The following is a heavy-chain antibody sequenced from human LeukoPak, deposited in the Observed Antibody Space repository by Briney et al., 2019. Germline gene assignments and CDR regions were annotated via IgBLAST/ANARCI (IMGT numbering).Heavy chain of an antibody. CDR2: ISSSSSTI. D-gene: IGHD5-18*01. CDR1: GFTFSSYS. Sequence: GGSLRLSCAASGFTFSSYSMNWVRQAPGKGLEWVSYISSSSSTIYYAESVKGRFTISRDNAKNSLYLQMNSLRAEDTAVYYCAGERYSYEGGTKKDYYYYMDVWGKGTTVTVSS. CDR3: AGERYSYEGGTKKDYYYYMDV. J-gene: IGHJ6*03. V-gene: IGHV3-48*01.